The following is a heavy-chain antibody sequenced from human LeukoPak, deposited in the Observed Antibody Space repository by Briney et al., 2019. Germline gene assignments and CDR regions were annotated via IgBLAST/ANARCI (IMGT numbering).Heavy chain of an antibody. CDR3: ARDGSGSGYYYYYMDV. CDR2: FDPEDGEK. Sequence: ASVKVSCKVSGYTLTESSMHWVRQAPGKGLEWMGGFDPEDGEKKYAQKFQGGVAMTEDTSTDTAYMELSRLRSDDTAVYYCARDGSGSGYYYYYMDVWGKGTTVTISS. D-gene: IGHD3-10*01. V-gene: IGHV1-24*01. J-gene: IGHJ6*03. CDR1: GYTLTESS.